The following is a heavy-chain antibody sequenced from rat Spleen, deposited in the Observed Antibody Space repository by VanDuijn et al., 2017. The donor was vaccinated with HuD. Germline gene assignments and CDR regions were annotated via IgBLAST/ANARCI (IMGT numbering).Heavy chain of an antibody. Sequence: EVQLVESGGGLVQPGRSLKLSCAASGFTFSDYAMAWVRQAPKKGLEWVATIIFDGSRTYCRDSVKGRFTFSRDNAKSTLYLQMDSLRSEDTATYYCARPVDWYFDFWGPGTMVTVSS. D-gene: IGHD1-12*02. J-gene: IGHJ1*01. V-gene: IGHV5-17*01. CDR1: GFTFSDYA. CDR3: ARPVDWYFDF. CDR2: IIFDGSRT.